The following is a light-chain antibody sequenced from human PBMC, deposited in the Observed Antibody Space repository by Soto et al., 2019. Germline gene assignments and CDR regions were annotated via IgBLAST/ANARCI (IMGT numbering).Light chain of an antibody. CDR1: QSISSW. Sequence: MTHSGATMAPSVGDTVTITCRASQSISSWLAWYQQKPGKAPKLLIYKASSLESGVPSRFSGSGSGTEFTLTISSLQPADFATYYSQQYPSYSSITFAQGTRLEIK. CDR2: KAS. V-gene: IGKV1-5*03. CDR3: QQYPSYSSIT. J-gene: IGKJ5*01.